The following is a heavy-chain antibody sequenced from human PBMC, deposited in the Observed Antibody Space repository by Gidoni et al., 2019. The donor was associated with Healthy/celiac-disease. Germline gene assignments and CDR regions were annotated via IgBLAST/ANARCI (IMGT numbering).Heavy chain of an antibody. D-gene: IGHD5-18*01. V-gene: IGHV4-30-4*01. CDR3: ARGGEVDTATAGWFDP. Sequence: QVQLQESGPGLAQPSPPLPLPCTLSGASISSADYYWSWIRQPPGKGLGGIGYIYDGGSTYYSPSHKSRVTISVDTSKNQLSLKRSAVAAADTAVYYCARGGEVDTATAGWFDPWGQGTLVTVSS. CDR2: IYDGGST. CDR1: GASISSADYY. J-gene: IGHJ5*02.